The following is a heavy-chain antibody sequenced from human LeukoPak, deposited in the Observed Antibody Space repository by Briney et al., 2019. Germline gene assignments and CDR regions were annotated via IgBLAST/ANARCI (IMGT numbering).Heavy chain of an antibody. V-gene: IGHV4-59*08. CDR3: ARLKRRPLLYSFDY. J-gene: IGHJ4*02. Sequence: SETLSLTCTVSGGSISSYYWSWIRQPPGNGLEWIGYIYYSGSTNYNPSLKSRVTISVDTSKNQFSLKLSSVTAADTAVYYCARLKRRPLLYSFDYWGQGTLVTVSS. CDR1: GGSISSYY. CDR2: IYYSGST. D-gene: IGHD2-2*02.